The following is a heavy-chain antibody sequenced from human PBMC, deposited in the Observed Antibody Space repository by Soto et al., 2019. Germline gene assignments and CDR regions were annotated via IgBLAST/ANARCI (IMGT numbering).Heavy chain of an antibody. CDR3: ATAKRALWQAIRNSAFDI. D-gene: IGHD1-7*01. J-gene: IGHJ3*02. CDR1: GGSLSSHY. Sequence: QVQLQQSGPGLVKPSETLSLTCTVTGGSLSSHYWNWIRQSPGKGLEWIGDVYCSGSPNYNPSRKRQATRSVVTSKNHVSLKLMSVNASDTAMYYCATAKRALWQAIRNSAFDIWGQGTMVTVSS. V-gene: IGHV4-59*11. CDR2: VYCSGSP.